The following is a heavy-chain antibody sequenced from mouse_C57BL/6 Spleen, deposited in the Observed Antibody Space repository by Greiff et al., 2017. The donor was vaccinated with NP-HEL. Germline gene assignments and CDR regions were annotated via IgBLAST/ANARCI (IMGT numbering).Heavy chain of an antibody. CDR2: IYPGSGST. J-gene: IGHJ4*01. Sequence: QVQLQQPGAELVKPGASVKMSCKASGYTFTSYWITWVKQRPGQGLEWIGDIYPGSGSTNYNEKFKSKATLTVATSSSTVYMQLSSLTSEDSAVYYCARSGLTVVATNYYARDYWGQGTSVTVSS. CDR3: ARSGLTVVATNYYARDY. CDR1: GYTFTSYW. V-gene: IGHV1-55*01. D-gene: IGHD1-1*01.